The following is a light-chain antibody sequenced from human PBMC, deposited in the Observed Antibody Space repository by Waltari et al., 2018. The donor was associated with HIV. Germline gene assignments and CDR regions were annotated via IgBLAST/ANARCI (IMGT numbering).Light chain of an antibody. CDR3: HQYASFSGT. J-gene: IGKJ1*01. CDR2: QAS. CDR1: QNVGAF. Sequence: DIRLTQSPSTLSASAGDRVAITCRAGQNVGAFLAWYQQTPGKPPKLLIFQASILEGGVPSRFSGSVSGSDFTLTINGLQSDDFATYYCHQYASFSGTFGQGTKVEL. V-gene: IGKV1-5*03.